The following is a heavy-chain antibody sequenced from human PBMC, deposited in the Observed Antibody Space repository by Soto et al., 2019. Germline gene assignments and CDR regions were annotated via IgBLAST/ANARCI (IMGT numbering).Heavy chain of an antibody. D-gene: IGHD6-19*01. V-gene: IGHV3-23*01. CDR2: ISGGGGNT. CDR3: AEELYGGGWTLDS. J-gene: IGHJ5*01. CDR1: GFTFSDYS. Sequence: DVQLLESGGGVVQSGGSLRLSCSASGFTFSDYSMHWVRQAPGKGLEWVSAISGGGGNTYYAGSVNGRFTISRDNSRNTLYREMHSLSAADTALYCCAEELYGGGWTLDSWGHGTRATVSS.